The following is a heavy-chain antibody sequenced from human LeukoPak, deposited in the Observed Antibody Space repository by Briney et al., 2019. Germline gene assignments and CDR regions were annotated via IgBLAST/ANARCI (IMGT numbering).Heavy chain of an antibody. Sequence: ASVKVSCKASGYTFTSYDINWVRQATGQGLEWMGWMSAYNGNTNYAQKLQGRVTMTTDTSTSTAYMELRSLRSDDTAVYYCARDLMYSSSWYYYYYMDVWGKGTTVTISS. CDR2: MSAYNGNT. J-gene: IGHJ6*03. D-gene: IGHD6-13*01. V-gene: IGHV1-18*01. CDR3: ARDLMYSSSWYYYYYMDV. CDR1: GYTFTSYD.